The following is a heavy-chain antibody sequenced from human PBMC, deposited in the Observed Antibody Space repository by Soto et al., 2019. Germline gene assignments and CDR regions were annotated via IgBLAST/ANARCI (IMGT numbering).Heavy chain of an antibody. CDR1: RETFNKYA. J-gene: IGHJ6*02. CDR2: IIPIFSSR. V-gene: IGHV1-69*01. D-gene: IGHD3-16*01. Sequence: QVQLVQSGAEVKKPGSSVKVSCKTSRETFNKYAFNWVRQAPGQALEWMGWIIPIFSSRNYAEKFQGRVTITADDSTSTAYMELRSLRFEDTAVYYCARGETYLGVWGQGTTVTVSS. CDR3: ARGETYLGV.